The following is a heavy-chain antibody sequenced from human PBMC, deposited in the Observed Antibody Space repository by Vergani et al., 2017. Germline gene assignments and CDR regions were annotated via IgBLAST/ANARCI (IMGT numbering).Heavy chain of an antibody. CDR1: GFTFSSYG. CDR2: IWYDGSNK. J-gene: IGHJ3*02. Sequence: QVQLVESGGGVVQPGRSLRLSCAASGFTFSSYGMHWVRQAPGKGLEWVAVIWYDGSNKYYADSVKGRFTISRDNSKNTLYLQMNSLRAEDTAVYYCAGPYCGGDCYGVGAFDIWGQGTMVTVSS. D-gene: IGHD2-21*01. V-gene: IGHV3-33*01. CDR3: AGPYCGGDCYGVGAFDI.